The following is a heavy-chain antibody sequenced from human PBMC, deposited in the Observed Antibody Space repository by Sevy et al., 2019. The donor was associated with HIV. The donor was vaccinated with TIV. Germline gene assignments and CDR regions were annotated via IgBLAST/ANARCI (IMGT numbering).Heavy chain of an antibody. J-gene: IGHJ6*02. CDR1: GFTFSSYG. Sequence: GGSLRLSCAASGFTFSSYGMHWVRQAPGKGLEWVAFIRYDGSNKYYEDSVKGRFTISRDNSKNTLYLQMNSLRAEDTAVYYCVKEHCSSTSCYSYYDFWSGYLYGMDVWGQGTTVTVSS. V-gene: IGHV3-30*02. D-gene: IGHD3-3*01. CDR3: VKEHCSSTSCYSYYDFWSGYLYGMDV. CDR2: IRYDGSNK.